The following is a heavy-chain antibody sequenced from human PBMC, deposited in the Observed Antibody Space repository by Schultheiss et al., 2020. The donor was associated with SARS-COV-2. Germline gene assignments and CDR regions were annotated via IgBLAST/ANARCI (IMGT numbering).Heavy chain of an antibody. D-gene: IGHD3-3*01. CDR3: ARFHTLGEDS. V-gene: IGHV3-33*08. Sequence: GGSLRLSCAASGFTFSSYSMHWVRQAPGKGLEWVAVIWYDGSNKYYADSVKGRFTISRDNSKNMVYLQMNSLRADDTALYFCARFHTLGEDSWGQGTLVTVSS. CDR1: GFTFSSYS. J-gene: IGHJ4*02. CDR2: IWYDGSNK.